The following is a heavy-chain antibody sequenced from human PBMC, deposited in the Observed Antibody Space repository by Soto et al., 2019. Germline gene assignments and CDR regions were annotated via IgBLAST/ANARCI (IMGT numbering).Heavy chain of an antibody. V-gene: IGHV3-30*18. CDR2: ISYDGSNK. CDR3: AKDLEYYYYYGMDV. CDR1: GFTFSSDG. J-gene: IGHJ6*02. Sequence: PGGSLRLSCAVSGFTFSSDGRRWVRQAPGGGLEWGAVISYDGSNKYCAASVKGRFTISRDNSKNTLSLQMNSLRAEDTAVYYCAKDLEYYYYYGMDVWGQGTTVTVSS.